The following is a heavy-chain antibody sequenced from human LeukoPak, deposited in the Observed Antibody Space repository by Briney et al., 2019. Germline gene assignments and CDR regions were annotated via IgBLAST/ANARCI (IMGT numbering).Heavy chain of an antibody. D-gene: IGHD6-13*01. V-gene: IGHV3-9*01. CDR1: GFIFDDYA. CDR2: ISWNSGSI. Sequence: GRSLRLSCAASGFIFDDYAMHWVRQAPGKGLEWVSGISWNSGSIGYADSVKGRFTISRDNAKNSLYLQMNSLRAEDTALYYCAKDMKDVLSGTFDYWGQGTLVTVSS. CDR3: AKDMKDVLSGTFDY. J-gene: IGHJ4*02.